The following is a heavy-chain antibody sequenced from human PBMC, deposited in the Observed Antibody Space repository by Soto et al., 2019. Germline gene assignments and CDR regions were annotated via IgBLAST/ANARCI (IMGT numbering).Heavy chain of an antibody. CDR3: ASKFGELLADAFDI. Sequence: SDTLSLTCSRFNASIRRRKWGTWIRQTPGKGLEWIGEIYHSGSINHNPSLKSRVTMSVDKSKNQFSLKMTSVTAADTGVYYCASKFGELLADAFDIWGQGT. CDR2: IYHSGSI. J-gene: IGHJ3*02. D-gene: IGHD3-10*01. CDR1: NASIRRRKW. V-gene: IGHV4-4*02.